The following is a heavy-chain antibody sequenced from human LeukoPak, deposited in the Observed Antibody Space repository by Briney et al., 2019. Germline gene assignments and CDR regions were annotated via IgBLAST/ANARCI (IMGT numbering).Heavy chain of an antibody. D-gene: IGHD6-13*01. J-gene: IGHJ4*02. V-gene: IGHV3-21*01. CDR1: GFTFSSYS. CDR2: ISSSSSYI. Sequence: PGGSLRLSCAASGFTFSSYSMNWVRQAPGKGLEWVSSISSSSSYIYHADSVKGRFTISRDNAKNSLYLQMNSLRAEDTAVYYCARAGGYSSSHLIVCWGQGTLVTVSS. CDR3: ARAGGYSSSHLIVC.